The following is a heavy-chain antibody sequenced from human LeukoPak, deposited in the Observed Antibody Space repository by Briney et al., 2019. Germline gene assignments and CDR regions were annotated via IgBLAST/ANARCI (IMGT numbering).Heavy chain of an antibody. D-gene: IGHD4-11*01. V-gene: IGHV4-39*01. CDR1: GGSISSSSYY. CDR3: ARQSDYSNPRYYYYYYGMDV. J-gene: IGHJ6*02. CDR2: IYYSGST. Sequence: PSETLSLTCTVSGGSISSSSYYWGWIRQPPGKGLEWIGSIYYSGSTYYNPSLKSRVTISVDTSKNQFSLKLSSVTAAGTAVYYCARQSDYSNPRYYYYYYGMDVWGQGTTVTVSS.